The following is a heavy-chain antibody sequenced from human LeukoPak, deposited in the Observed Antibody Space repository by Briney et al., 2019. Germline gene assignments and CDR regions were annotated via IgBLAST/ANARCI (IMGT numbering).Heavy chain of an antibody. CDR2: ITSSSSYV. CDR1: GFTFSTYN. D-gene: IGHD3-10*01. CDR3: ARETYYYGSGSRAY. Sequence: GGSLRLSCEASGFTFSTYNMNWVRQAPGKRLEWVSSITSSSSYVFYADSVKGRFTISRDNAKNSLYLQMNSLRAEDTAVYYCARETYYYGSGSRAYWGQGTLVTVSS. V-gene: IGHV3-21*04. J-gene: IGHJ4*02.